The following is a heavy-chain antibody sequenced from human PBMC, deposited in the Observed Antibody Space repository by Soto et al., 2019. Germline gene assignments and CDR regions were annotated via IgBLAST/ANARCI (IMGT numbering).Heavy chain of an antibody. CDR1: GFTFSSYS. V-gene: IGHV3-48*01. J-gene: IGHJ3*01. CDR2: ISTGSRTI. Sequence: EMRLVESGGGLVQPGRSLRLSCATSGFTFSSYSMNWVRQAPGKGLEWVSHISTGSRTIYYADSVKGRFTISRDNXKXSXXLQMSSLRAEDTAVYYCARLYCGGGSCYSGDAFDVWGQGTMVTVSS. D-gene: IGHD2-15*01. CDR3: ARLYCGGGSCYSGDAFDV.